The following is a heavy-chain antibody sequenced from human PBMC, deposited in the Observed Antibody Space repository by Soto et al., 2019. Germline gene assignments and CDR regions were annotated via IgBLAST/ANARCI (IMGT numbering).Heavy chain of an antibody. Sequence: GGSLRLSCAASGFTFSSYAMHWVRQAPGKGLEWVAVISYDGSNKYYADSVKGRFTISRDNSKNTLYLQMNSLRAEDTAVYYCASERWDSSSWYQIYYYYGMDVWGQGTTVTVSS. D-gene: IGHD6-13*01. CDR1: GFTFSSYA. CDR2: ISYDGSNK. V-gene: IGHV3-30-3*01. CDR3: ASERWDSSSWYQIYYYYGMDV. J-gene: IGHJ6*02.